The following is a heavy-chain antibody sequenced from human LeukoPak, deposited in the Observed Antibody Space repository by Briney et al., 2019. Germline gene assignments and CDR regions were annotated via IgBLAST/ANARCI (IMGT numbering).Heavy chain of an antibody. CDR2: ISYDGSNK. CDR3: ARASTLTTVTYDY. CDR1: GFTFSSYA. D-gene: IGHD4-17*01. J-gene: IGHJ4*02. Sequence: GGSLRLSCAASGFTFSSYAMHWVRQAPGKRLEWVAVISYDGSNKYYADSVKGRFTISRDNSKNTLYLQMNSLRAEDTAVYYCARASTLTTVTYDYWGQGTLVTVSS. V-gene: IGHV3-30*04.